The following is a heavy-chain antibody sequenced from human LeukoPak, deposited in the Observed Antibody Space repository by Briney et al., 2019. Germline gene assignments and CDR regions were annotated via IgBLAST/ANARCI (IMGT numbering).Heavy chain of an antibody. V-gene: IGHV5-51*01. CDR2: IYPGDSDT. CDR3: ARSTMVRGVMIWFDP. J-gene: IGHJ5*02. D-gene: IGHD3-10*01. CDR1: GYRFTSYW. Sequence: GESLKISCKGSGYRFTSYWISWVRQLPGKGLEWMGIIYPGDSDTRYSPSFQGQVTISADKSISTAYLQWSSLKASDTAMYYCARSTMVRGVMIWFDPWGQGTLVTVSS.